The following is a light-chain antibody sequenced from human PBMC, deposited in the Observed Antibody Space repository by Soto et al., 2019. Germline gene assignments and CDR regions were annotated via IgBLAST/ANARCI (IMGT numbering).Light chain of an antibody. V-gene: IGKV3-20*01. CDR1: ESISSTN. Sequence: IVMTQSPSTLSVSPGAMATLSCRASESISSTNLGWYQQKPGQAPRLLIYAASSRATGIPVRFSGSGSGTDFTLTISRLEPEDFAVYYCQQYGSSLITFGQGTRLEIK. J-gene: IGKJ5*01. CDR3: QQYGSSLIT. CDR2: AAS.